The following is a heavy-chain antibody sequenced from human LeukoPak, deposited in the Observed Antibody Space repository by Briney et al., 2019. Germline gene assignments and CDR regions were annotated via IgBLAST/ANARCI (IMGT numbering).Heavy chain of an antibody. V-gene: IGHV4-39*07. J-gene: IGHJ4*02. CDR3: ARDSWGSGYFDY. Sequence: PSETLSLTCTVSGGSISSSSYYWDWIRQPPGKGLEWIGSIYYSGSTYYNPSLKSRVTISVDTSKNQFSLKLSSVTAADTAVYYCARDSWGSGYFDYWGQGTLATVSS. D-gene: IGHD7-27*01. CDR2: IYYSGST. CDR1: GGSISSSSYY.